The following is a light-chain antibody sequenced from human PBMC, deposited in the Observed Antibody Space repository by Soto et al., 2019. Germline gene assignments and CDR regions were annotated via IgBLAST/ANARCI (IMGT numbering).Light chain of an antibody. V-gene: IGLV2-14*01. CDR1: SSDVGGYNY. CDR3: SSYTSSRIRV. Sequence: QLVLTQPASVSGSPGQSITISCTGTSSDVGGYNYVSWYQQHPGKAPKLMIYDVSNRPSGVSNRFSGSKSGNTASLTISGLQAEDEADYYCSSYTSSRIRVFGGGTKVTVL. CDR2: DVS. J-gene: IGLJ2*01.